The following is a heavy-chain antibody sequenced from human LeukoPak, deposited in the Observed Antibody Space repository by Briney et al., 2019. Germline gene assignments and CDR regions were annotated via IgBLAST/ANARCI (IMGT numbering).Heavy chain of an antibody. V-gene: IGHV3-48*03. J-gene: IGHJ3*02. CDR3: VMIVVVPARAFDI. CDR2: ISSSGSTI. CDR1: GFTFSSYE. Sequence: GGSLRLSCAASGFTFSSYEMNWVRQAPGKGLEWVSYISSSGSTIYYADSVKGRFTISRDNAKNSLYLQMNSLRAEDTAVYYCVMIVVVPARAFDIWGQGTMVTVSS. D-gene: IGHD2-2*01.